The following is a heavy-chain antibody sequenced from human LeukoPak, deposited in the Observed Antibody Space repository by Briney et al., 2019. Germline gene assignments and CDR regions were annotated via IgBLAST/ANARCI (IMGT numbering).Heavy chain of an antibody. Sequence: GGSLRLSCAASGFTFSSYSMNWVRQAPGKGLEWVSSISSSSSYIYYADSVKGRFTISRDNAKNSLYLQMNSLRAEDTAVYYCARAQRGGMTTVTIIDYWGQGTLVTVSS. J-gene: IGHJ4*02. CDR2: ISSSSSYI. D-gene: IGHD4-17*01. V-gene: IGHV3-21*01. CDR3: ARAQRGGMTTVTIIDY. CDR1: GFTFSSYS.